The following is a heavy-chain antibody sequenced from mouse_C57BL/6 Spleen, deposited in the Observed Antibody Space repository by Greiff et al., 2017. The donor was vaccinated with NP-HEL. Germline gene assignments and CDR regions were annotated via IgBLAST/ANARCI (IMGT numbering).Heavy chain of an antibody. V-gene: IGHV1-42*01. D-gene: IGHD1-1*01. CDR3: ARREFITTVVEAMDY. CDR1: GYSFTGYY. J-gene: IGHJ4*01. Sequence: EVQLQQSGPELVKPGASVQISCKASGYSFTGYYMNWVKQSPEKSLEWIGEINPSTGGTTYNQKFKAKATLTVDKSSSTAYMQLKSLTSEDSAVYYCARREFITTVVEAMDYWGQGTSVTVSS. CDR2: INPSTGGT.